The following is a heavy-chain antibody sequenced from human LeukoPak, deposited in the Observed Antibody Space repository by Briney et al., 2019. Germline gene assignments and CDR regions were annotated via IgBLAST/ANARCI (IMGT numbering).Heavy chain of an antibody. D-gene: IGHD3-10*01. J-gene: IGHJ6*03. V-gene: IGHV3-21*01. Sequence: GGSLRLSCSASGFTFSLFGMNWVRQAPGKGLEWVPSISGAGHHIYYADSIKGRFVISRDNSKNSVFLQMDSLRAEDTGIYYCASLRRQYYYYMDIWGKGTTVIVS. CDR2: ISGAGHHI. CDR1: GFTFSLFG. CDR3: ASLRRQYYYYMDI.